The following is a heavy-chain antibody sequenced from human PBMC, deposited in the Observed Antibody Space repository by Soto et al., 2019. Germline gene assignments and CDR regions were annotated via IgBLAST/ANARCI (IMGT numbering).Heavy chain of an antibody. CDR2: IIPILGIA. CDR3: ARDSSSWPNAFDI. CDR1: GGTFSSYT. Sequence: AASVKVSCKASGGTFSSYTISWVRQAPGQGLEWMGRIIPILGIANYAQKFQGRVTITADKSTSTAYMELSSLRSEDTAVYYCARDSSSWPNAFDIWGQGTIVTVS. V-gene: IGHV1-69*04. J-gene: IGHJ3*02. D-gene: IGHD6-13*01.